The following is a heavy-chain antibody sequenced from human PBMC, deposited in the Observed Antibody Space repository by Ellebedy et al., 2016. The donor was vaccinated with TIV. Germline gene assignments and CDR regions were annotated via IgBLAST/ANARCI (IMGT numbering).Heavy chain of an antibody. CDR2: FYSGGTT. CDR1: GIAVNRNY. V-gene: IGHV3-66*01. D-gene: IGHD4-23*01. J-gene: IGHJ2*01. Sequence: GESLKISCAASGIAVNRNYMTWVRQAPGKGLEWGSVFYSGGTTQYADSVTDIFFISRDNSKNTVFLEMNGLRGEDTAVYYCASARVETPYWYFDIWGRGTSVTVSS. CDR3: ASARVETPYWYFDI.